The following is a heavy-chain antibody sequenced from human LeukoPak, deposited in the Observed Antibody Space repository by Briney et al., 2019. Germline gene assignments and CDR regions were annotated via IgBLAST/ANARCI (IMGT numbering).Heavy chain of an antibody. V-gene: IGHV3-30*18. CDR2: ISYDGSNE. J-gene: IGHJ4*02. D-gene: IGHD3-10*01. CDR1: GFTFSSYW. CDR3: AKDSHSYYYGSGSYFDY. Sequence: PGGSLRLSCAASGFTFSSYWMSWVRQAPGKGLEWVAIISYDGSNEYYADSVKGRFTISRDNSKNTLYLQMNSLRAEDTAVYYCAKDSHSYYYGSGSYFDYWGQGTLVTVSS.